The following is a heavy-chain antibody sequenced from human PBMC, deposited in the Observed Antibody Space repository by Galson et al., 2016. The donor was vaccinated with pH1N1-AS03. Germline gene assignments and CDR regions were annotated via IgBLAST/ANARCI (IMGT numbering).Heavy chain of an antibody. CDR2: IYWHVDI. D-gene: IGHD4-17*01. J-gene: IGHJ5*02. CDR3: ARAYYGEFADWFDP. Sequence: PALVKPTQTLTLTCTFSGFSLSTSGVGVGWIRQAPGKALEWRANIYWHVDIRYSPSLRNRLTITKDPSKSQVVLTMTNMDPVDTATYFCARAYYGEFADWFDPWGQGTLVTVSS. CDR1: GFSLSTSGVG. V-gene: IGHV2-5*01.